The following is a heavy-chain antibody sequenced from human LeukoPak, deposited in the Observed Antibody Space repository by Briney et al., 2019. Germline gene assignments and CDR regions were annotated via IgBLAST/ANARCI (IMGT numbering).Heavy chain of an antibody. D-gene: IGHD3-22*01. CDR3: ARDGVLSDSSGYYYVHYYYYMDV. V-gene: IGHV3-11*04. CDR1: GFTFSDYY. CDR2: ISSSGSTI. J-gene: IGHJ6*03. Sequence: GGSLRLSCAASGFTFSDYYMSWIRQAPGKGLEWVSYISSSGSTIYYADSVKGRFTISRDNAKNSLYLQMNSLRAEDTAVYYCARDGVLSDSSGYYYVHYYYYMDVSGKGTTVTVSS.